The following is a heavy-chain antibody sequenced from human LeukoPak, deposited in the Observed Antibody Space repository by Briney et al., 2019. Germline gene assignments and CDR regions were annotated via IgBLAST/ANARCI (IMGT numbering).Heavy chain of an antibody. D-gene: IGHD3-3*01. CDR1: GGTFSSYA. CDR2: IIPIFGTA. J-gene: IGHJ6*03. V-gene: IGHV1-69*05. Sequence: SVKVSCKASGGTFSSYAISWVRQAPGQGLEWMGGIIPIFGTANYAQKFQGRVTITTDESTSTAYMELSSLRSEDTAVYYCARGRDDFWSGYHDYYYYYMDVWGKGTTVTVSS. CDR3: ARGRDDFWSGYHDYYYYYMDV.